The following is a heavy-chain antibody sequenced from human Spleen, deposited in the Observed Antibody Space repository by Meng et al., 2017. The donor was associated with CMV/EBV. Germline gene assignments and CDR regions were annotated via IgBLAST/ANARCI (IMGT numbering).Heavy chain of an antibody. V-gene: IGHV4-34*01. CDR1: GGSFSGYY. D-gene: IGHD6-13*01. Sequence: GSLRLSCAVYGGSFSGYYWSWIRQPPGKGLEWIGEINHSGSTNYNPSLKSRVTISVDTSKNQFSLKLSSVTAADTAVYYCARGPGIAAAGYYWYFDLWGRGTLVTVSS. CDR2: INHSGST. J-gene: IGHJ2*01. CDR3: ARGPGIAAAGYYWYFDL.